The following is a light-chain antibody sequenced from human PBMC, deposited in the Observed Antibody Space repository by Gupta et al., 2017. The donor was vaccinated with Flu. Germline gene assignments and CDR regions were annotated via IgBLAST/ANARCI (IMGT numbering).Light chain of an antibody. CDR1: QKVIQNY. CDR2: GES. CDR3: EQYGKADPGVFP. V-gene: IGKV3-20*01. J-gene: IGKJ3*01. Sequence: SLSPGERANLSCRASQKVIQNYLAWYEEKQGQAPRRLIFGESIRRPGGTDRCSGSGCGTDCTLTITILEPEECAVYYCEQYGKADPGVFPFGHGTKVDI.